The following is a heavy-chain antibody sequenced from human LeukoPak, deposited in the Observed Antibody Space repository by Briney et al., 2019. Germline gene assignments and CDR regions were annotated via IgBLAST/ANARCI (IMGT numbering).Heavy chain of an antibody. CDR3: ARGRVASTSVTTY. V-gene: IGHV3-21*01. Sequence: PGGSLRLSCAASGFTFSSYSMNWVRQAPGKGLEWVSSISSSSSYIYYADSVKGRFTISRDNAKNSLYLQMNSLRAEDTAVYYCARGRVASTSVTTYLGQGTLVTVSS. J-gene: IGHJ4*02. D-gene: IGHD4-11*01. CDR2: ISSSSSYI. CDR1: GFTFSSYS.